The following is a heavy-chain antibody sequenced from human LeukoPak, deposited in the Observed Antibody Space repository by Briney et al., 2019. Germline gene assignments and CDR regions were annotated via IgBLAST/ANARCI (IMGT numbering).Heavy chain of an antibody. Sequence: SETLSLTCTVSGGSISSYYWSWIRQPAGKGLEWIGRIYTSGSTNCNPSLKSRVTMSVDTSKNQFSLKLSTVTAADTAVYSCARDPVTTPLDYWGQGTLVTVSS. D-gene: IGHD4-17*01. CDR3: ARDPVTTPLDY. CDR1: GGSISSYY. CDR2: IYTSGST. J-gene: IGHJ4*02. V-gene: IGHV4-4*07.